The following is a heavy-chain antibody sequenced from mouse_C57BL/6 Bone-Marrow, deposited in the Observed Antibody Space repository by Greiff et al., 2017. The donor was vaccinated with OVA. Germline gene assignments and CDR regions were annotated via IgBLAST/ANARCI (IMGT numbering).Heavy chain of an antibody. CDR2: TDPENGNT. Sequence: VHVKQSGAELVRPGALVTLSCKASGFNIKDYYMHWVKQRPEQGLEWIGWTDPENGNTIYDPKFQGKASITADTSSNTAYLQHSSLTSEDTAVYYCARLCSYSRIAFWGQGNTLTVSA. V-gene: IGHV14-1*02. D-gene: IGHD6-5*01. CDR1: GFNIKDYY. CDR3: ARLCSYSRIAF. J-gene: IGHJ2*01.